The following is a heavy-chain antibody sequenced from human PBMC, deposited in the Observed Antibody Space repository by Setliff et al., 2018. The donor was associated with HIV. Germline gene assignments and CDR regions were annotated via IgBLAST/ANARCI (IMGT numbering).Heavy chain of an antibody. J-gene: IGHJ4*02. CDR1: GGSISSGGYY. V-gene: IGHV4-31*03. Sequence: SETLSLTCTVSGGSISSGGYYWSWIRQHPGKGLEWIGYISYSGSTYYNPSLKSRVTISVDSSKSQFSLKLSSVTAADTAVYYCARLVDSAAVPQDYFDYWGQGTLVTVSS. CDR2: ISYSGST. CDR3: ARLVDSAAVPQDYFDY. D-gene: IGHD6-6*01.